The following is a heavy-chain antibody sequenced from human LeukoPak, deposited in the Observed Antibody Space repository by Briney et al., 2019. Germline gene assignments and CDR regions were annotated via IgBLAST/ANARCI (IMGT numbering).Heavy chain of an antibody. Sequence: SETLSLTCTVSGGSISSGSYYWSWIRQPAGKGLEWIGRIYTSGSTNYNPSLKSRVTISVDTSKNQFSLKLSSVTAADTAVYYCARGQLWSNYFDYWGQGTLVTVSS. J-gene: IGHJ4*02. CDR3: ARGQLWSNYFDY. V-gene: IGHV4-61*02. CDR2: IYTSGST. CDR1: GGSISSGSYY. D-gene: IGHD5-18*01.